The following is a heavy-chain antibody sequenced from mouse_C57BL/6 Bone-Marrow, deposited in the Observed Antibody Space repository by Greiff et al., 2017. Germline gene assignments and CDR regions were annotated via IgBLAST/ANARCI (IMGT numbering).Heavy chain of an antibody. V-gene: IGHV1-22*01. CDR3: ASPYYYGSSHYFDY. CDR1: GYTFTDYN. Sequence: EVHLVESGPELVKPGASVKMSCKASGYTFTDYNMHWVKQSHGKSLEWIGYINPNNGGTSYNQKFKGKATLTVNKSSSTAYMELRSLTSEDSAVYYCASPYYYGSSHYFDYWGQGTTLTVSS. J-gene: IGHJ2*01. D-gene: IGHD1-1*01. CDR2: INPNNGGT.